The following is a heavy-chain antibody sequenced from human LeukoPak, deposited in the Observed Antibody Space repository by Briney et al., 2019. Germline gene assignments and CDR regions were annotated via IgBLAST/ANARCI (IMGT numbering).Heavy chain of an antibody. CDR3: ARVRGFCTNGVCYGGAFDI. V-gene: IGHV4-34*01. D-gene: IGHD2-8*01. CDR2: INHSGST. J-gene: IGHJ3*02. Sequence: SETLSLTCAVYGGSFSGYYWSWIRQPPGKGLEWIGEINHSGSTNYNPSLKSRVTISVDTSKNQFSLKLSSVTAADTAVYYCARVRGFCTNGVCYGGAFDIWGQGTMVTVSS. CDR1: GGSFSGYY.